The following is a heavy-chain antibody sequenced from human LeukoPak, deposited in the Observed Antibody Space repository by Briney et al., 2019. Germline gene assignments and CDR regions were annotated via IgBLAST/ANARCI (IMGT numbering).Heavy chain of an antibody. D-gene: IGHD1-7*01. CDR1: GFTFSSYA. CDR2: ISGGGGIT. V-gene: IGHV3-23*01. Sequence: PGRSLRLSCAASGFTFSSYAMSWVRQAPGKGLEWVSAISGGGGITYYTDSVKGRFTISRDSSKNTLYLQMNSLRAEDTAVYYCAKGVTGTTGYYYYGMDVWGQGTTVTVSS. CDR3: AKGVTGTTGYYYYGMDV. J-gene: IGHJ6*02.